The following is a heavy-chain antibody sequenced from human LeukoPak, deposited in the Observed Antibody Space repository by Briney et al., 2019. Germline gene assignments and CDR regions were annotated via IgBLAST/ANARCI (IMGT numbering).Heavy chain of an antibody. CDR2: IYHSGST. D-gene: IGHD3-9*01. J-gene: IGHJ3*02. Sequence: PSQTLSLTCAVSGGSISRGGYSWSWIRQPPGKGLEWIGYIYHSGSTYYNPSLKSRVTISVDMSKNQFSLKLSSVTAADTAVYYCARETPHYAILPGYYSSAFDIWGQGRMVTVSS. CDR1: GGSISRGGYS. CDR3: ARETPHYAILPGYYSSAFDI. V-gene: IGHV4-30-2*01.